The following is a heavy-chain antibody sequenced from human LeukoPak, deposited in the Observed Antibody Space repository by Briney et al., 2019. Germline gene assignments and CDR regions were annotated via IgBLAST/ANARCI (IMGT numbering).Heavy chain of an antibody. CDR1: GGSISSGGYY. J-gene: IGHJ4*02. V-gene: IGHV4-39*01. Sequence: SETLSLTCTVSGGSISSGGYYWSWIRQHPGKGLEWIGMIYYSGTTYYNPSLKSRVTISVDISRNQFSLKLSSVTAADTAIYYCARYYDYIWGTHRSYYFDYWGQGTLVTVSS. CDR2: IYYSGTT. D-gene: IGHD3-16*02. CDR3: ARYYDYIWGTHRSYYFDY.